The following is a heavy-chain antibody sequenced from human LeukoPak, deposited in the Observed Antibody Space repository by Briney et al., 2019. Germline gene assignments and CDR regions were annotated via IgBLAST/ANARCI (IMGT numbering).Heavy chain of an antibody. Sequence: SVKVSCKASGGTFSSYAISWVRQAPGQGLEWMGGIIPIFGTANYAQKFQGRVTITADESTSTAYMELSSLRSEDTAVYYCARDLGTSYYDSSGYYLDYWGQGTLVTVSS. D-gene: IGHD3-22*01. CDR3: ARDLGTSYYDSSGYYLDY. J-gene: IGHJ4*02. CDR2: IIPIFGTA. V-gene: IGHV1-69*13. CDR1: GGTFSSYA.